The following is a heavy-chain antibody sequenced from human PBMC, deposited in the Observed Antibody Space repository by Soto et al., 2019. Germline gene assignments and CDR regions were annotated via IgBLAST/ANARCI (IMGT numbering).Heavy chain of an antibody. Sequence: QVQLVESGGGVVQPVRSLRLSCAASGFTFSSYGMHWVRQAPGKGLEWVAVISYDGSNKYYADSVKGRFTISRDNSKNTLYLQMNSLRAEDTAVYYCAKDPLYEVGSVVAATPDYWGQGNLVTVSS. CDR2: ISYDGSNK. CDR3: AKDPLYEVGSVVAATPDY. CDR1: GFTFSSYG. V-gene: IGHV3-30*18. D-gene: IGHD2-15*01. J-gene: IGHJ4*02.